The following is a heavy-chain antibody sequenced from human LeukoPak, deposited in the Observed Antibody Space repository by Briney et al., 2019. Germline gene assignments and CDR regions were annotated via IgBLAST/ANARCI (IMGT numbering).Heavy chain of an antibody. CDR1: GYTFTGYN. V-gene: IGHV1-2*02. Sequence: ASVKVSCKSSGYTFTGYNVHWVRQTPGQGLQWVGWINPHSGNTKYAQKFQGRVTMTRDTSISTAYMDLSRLRSDDTAIYYCAREYYDSSTYYLSFDYWGQGTLVTVSS. CDR2: INPHSGNT. J-gene: IGHJ4*02. D-gene: IGHD3-22*01. CDR3: AREYYDSSTYYLSFDY.